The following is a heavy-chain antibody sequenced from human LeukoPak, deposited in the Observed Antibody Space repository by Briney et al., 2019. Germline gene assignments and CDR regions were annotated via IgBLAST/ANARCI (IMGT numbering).Heavy chain of an antibody. CDR2: ISFDGIYK. CDR3: ARGPGLAVTGTDFDY. V-gene: IGHV3-33*01. CDR1: GFTFSHCG. Sequence: GRSLRLSCAASGFTFSHCGMHWVRQAPGKGLEWVAVISFDGIYKYYADSVKGRFTISRDNSKNTLYLQMNSLRAEDTAVYYCARGPGLAVTGTDFDYWGQGTLVTVSS. J-gene: IGHJ4*02. D-gene: IGHD6-19*01.